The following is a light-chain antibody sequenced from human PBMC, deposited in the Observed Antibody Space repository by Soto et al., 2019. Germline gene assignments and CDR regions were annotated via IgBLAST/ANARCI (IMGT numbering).Light chain of an antibody. CDR2: EVS. J-gene: IGLJ1*01. Sequence: QSSLTQPRSASGSPGQSVTISCAGTNSDVGGYNYVSWYRQYPGKAPKLMIYEVSERPSGVPDRFSGSKSGNTASLTVSGLQAEDEADYYCSSYAGSNIYVFGTGTKVTVL. V-gene: IGLV2-8*01. CDR3: SSYAGSNIYV. CDR1: NSDVGGYNY.